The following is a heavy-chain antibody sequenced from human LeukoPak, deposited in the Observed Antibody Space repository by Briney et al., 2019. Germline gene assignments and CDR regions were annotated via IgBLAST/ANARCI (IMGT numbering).Heavy chain of an antibody. Sequence: GSLRLSCAASGFTFSSYAMSWIRQPPGKGLEWIGEINHSGSTNYNPSLKSRVTISVDTSKNQFSLKLSSVTAADTAVYYCARSLGVMITFGGVIAENDYWGQGTLVTVSS. V-gene: IGHV4-34*01. CDR3: ARSLGVMITFGGVIAENDY. D-gene: IGHD3-16*02. CDR2: INHSGST. J-gene: IGHJ4*02. CDR1: GFTFSSYA.